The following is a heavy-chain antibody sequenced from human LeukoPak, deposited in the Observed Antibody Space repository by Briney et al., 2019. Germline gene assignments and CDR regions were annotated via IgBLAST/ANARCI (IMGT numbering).Heavy chain of an antibody. CDR2: IRNDGSRK. V-gene: IGHV3-30*02. J-gene: IGHJ6*02. Sequence: PGGSLRLSCATSGFSFNKYGMHWVRQAPGKGLEWVAFIRNDGSRKYYRESVKGRFTISRDNAKDTVYLQMNSLREDETAVYYCAKDVLVVGGEDCHYGMDVWGQGTTVIVSS. D-gene: IGHD1-26*01. CDR1: GFSFNKYG. CDR3: AKDVLVVGGEDCHYGMDV.